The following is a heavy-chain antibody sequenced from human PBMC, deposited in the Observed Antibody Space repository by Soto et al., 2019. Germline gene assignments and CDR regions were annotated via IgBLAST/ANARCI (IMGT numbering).Heavy chain of an antibody. CDR3: ARTTYYYDSSGYYWGPFDY. J-gene: IGHJ4*02. CDR2: IDWDDDK. CDR1: GFSLSTSGMC. Sequence: GSGPTLVNPTQTLTLTCTFSGFSLSTSGMCVSWIRQPPGKALEWLALIDWDDDKYHSTSLKTRLTISKDTSKNQVVLTMTNMDPVDTATYYCARTTYYYDSSGYYWGPFDYWGQGTQVTVSS. D-gene: IGHD3-22*01. V-gene: IGHV2-70*01.